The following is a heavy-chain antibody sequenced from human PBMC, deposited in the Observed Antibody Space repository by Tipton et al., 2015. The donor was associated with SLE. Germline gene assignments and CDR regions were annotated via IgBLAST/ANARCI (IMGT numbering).Heavy chain of an antibody. CDR3: ARARGGMVYADAFDF. CDR1: GGSISSGGYY. Sequence: QVQLVQSGGGLVKPGGSLRLSCAVSGGSISSGGYYWSWIRQPAGKGLEWIGYIYASGSTNYSPSLKSRVTISVDRSKNQFSLKLSSVTAADTAVYYCARARGGMVYADAFDFWGQGTMVTVSS. CDR2: IYASGST. V-gene: IGHV4-61*10. J-gene: IGHJ3*01. D-gene: IGHD2-8*01.